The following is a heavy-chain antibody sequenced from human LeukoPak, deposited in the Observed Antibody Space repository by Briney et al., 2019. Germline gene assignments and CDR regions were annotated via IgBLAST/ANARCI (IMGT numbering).Heavy chain of an antibody. CDR3: ARIAVPIPACYHIDV. D-gene: IGHD2-2*01. J-gene: IGHJ6*04. CDR1: GFILEKDA. Sequence: GRSLRLSCAASGFILEKDAIHLVPQAPGKGGEWGWGICWKGGVVASMGTVKGRFTISRDNSDNSLYLQMSRLKVENTALYYCARIAVPIPACYHIDVWGKGITVTVSS. CDR2: ICWKGGVV. V-gene: IGHV3-9*01.